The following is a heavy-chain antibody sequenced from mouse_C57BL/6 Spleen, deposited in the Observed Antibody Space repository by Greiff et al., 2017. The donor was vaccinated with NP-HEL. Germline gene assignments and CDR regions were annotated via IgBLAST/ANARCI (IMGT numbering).Heavy chain of an antibody. CDR2: IYPGDGDT. Sequence: VQLQQSGPELVKPGASVKISCKASGYAFSSSWMNWVKQRPGKGLEWIGRIYPGDGDTNYNGKFKGKATLTADKSSSTAYMQLSSLTSEDSAVYFCARGTYYSKMYFDVWGTGTTVTVSS. CDR1: GYAFSSSW. V-gene: IGHV1-82*01. J-gene: IGHJ1*03. CDR3: ARGTYYSKMYFDV. D-gene: IGHD2-5*01.